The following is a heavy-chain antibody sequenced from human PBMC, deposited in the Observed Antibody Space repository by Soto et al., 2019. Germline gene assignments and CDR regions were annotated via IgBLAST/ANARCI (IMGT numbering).Heavy chain of an antibody. CDR1: GFTFDNYA. J-gene: IGHJ2*01. Sequence: EVQLVESGGGLVQPGRSLRLSCAASGFTFDNYALHWVRQAPGKGLEWVSGVSRNSGTIDYVDSVKGRFTISRDNAKNSLYLQMNSLREDDTALYYCANASGSNLGWNFDLWGRGTLVTVSS. V-gene: IGHV3-9*01. CDR3: ANASGSNLGWNFDL. CDR2: VSRNSGTI. D-gene: IGHD1-26*01.